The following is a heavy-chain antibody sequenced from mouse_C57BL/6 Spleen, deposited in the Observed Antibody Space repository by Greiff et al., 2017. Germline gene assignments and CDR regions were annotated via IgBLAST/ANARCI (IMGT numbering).Heavy chain of an antibody. V-gene: IGHV1-54*01. CDR2: INPGSGGT. J-gene: IGHJ3*01. Sequence: VQLQQSGAELVRPGTSVKVSCKASGYAFTNYLIEWVKLRPGQGLEWIGVINPGSGGTNYNEKFKGKATLTADKSSSTAYMQLRSRTSEDSAVYFCARENTTVETWFAYWGQGTLVTVSA. D-gene: IGHD1-1*01. CDR3: ARENTTVETWFAY. CDR1: GYAFTNYL.